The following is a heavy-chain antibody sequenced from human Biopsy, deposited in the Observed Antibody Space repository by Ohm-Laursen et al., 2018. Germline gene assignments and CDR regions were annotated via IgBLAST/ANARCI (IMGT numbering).Heavy chain of an antibody. Sequence: SVKVSWKSPGGTFSNYGVNWVRQAPGQGLEWLGGNIPILGTGNYAQKFQDRVTVAADTSTSTATMELRSLRSDDTAVYYCATKLTGYFHHWGQGTLVTVSS. CDR1: GGTFSNYG. V-gene: IGHV1-69*06. D-gene: IGHD3-9*01. CDR2: NIPILGTG. CDR3: ATKLTGYFHH. J-gene: IGHJ1*01.